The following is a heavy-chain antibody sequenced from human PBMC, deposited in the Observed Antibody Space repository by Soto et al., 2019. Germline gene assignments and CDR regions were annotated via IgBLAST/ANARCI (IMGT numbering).Heavy chain of an antibody. D-gene: IGHD6-13*01. V-gene: IGHV4-39*01. J-gene: IGHJ5*02. Sequence: SETLSLTCTVSGGSISSSSYYWGWIRQPPGKGLEWIGSIYYSGSTYYNPSLKSRVTISVDTSKNQFSLKLSSVTAADTAVYYCARTPMAAAGTRWFDPWGQGTLVTVSS. CDR2: IYYSGST. CDR3: ARTPMAAAGTRWFDP. CDR1: GGSISSSSYY.